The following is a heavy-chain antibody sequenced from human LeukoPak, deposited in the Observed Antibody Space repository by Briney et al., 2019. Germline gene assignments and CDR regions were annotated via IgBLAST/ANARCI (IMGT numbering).Heavy chain of an antibody. CDR1: GFTFSSYW. CDR3: ARPSQWLRSFDY. J-gene: IGHJ4*02. Sequence: GGSLRLSCAASGFTFSSYWMHCVRQAPGKGLGWVSRINRDGSRTSYADSVKGRFTISRDNAKNTLYLQMNSLRAEDTAVYYCARPSQWLRSFDYWGQGTLVTVSS. D-gene: IGHD6-19*01. V-gene: IGHV3-74*01. CDR2: INRDGSRT.